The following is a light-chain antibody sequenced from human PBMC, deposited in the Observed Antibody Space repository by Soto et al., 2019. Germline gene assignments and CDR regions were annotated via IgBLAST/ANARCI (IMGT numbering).Light chain of an antibody. CDR2: ANN. CDR1: RSNIGSNA. Sequence: QSVLTQPPSASGTPGQRVTISCSGGRSNIGSNAVNWYQQVPGTAPKLLIYANNERPSGVPDRFSGSRSGTSASLAISGLQSEDEADYYCAAWDDSMNGPVFGGGTKLTVL. J-gene: IGLJ3*02. CDR3: AAWDDSMNGPV. V-gene: IGLV1-44*01.